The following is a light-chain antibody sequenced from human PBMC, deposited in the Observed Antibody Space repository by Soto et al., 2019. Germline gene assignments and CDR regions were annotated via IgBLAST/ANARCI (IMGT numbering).Light chain of an antibody. V-gene: IGKV1-5*01. CDR2: DAA. CDR3: QQYNSFSLT. J-gene: IGKJ1*01. CDR1: QRITRW. Sequence: DIQVTQSPSSLSASIGDRVTITCRASQRITRWLAWYQQKPGKVPKPLLYDAASLKSGVPSRFSGSGSGTEFTLTINCLQPGDFATYYCQQYNSFSLTCGQGTKVEIK.